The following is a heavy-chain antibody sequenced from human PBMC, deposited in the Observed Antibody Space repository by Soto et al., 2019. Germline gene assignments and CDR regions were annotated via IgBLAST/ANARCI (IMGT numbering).Heavy chain of an antibody. J-gene: IGHJ5*02. D-gene: IGHD3-22*01. CDR3: ARDRYYDSSGYYTNWFDP. Sequence: TLSLTCTVSGGSISSYYWSWIRQPAGKGLEWIGRIYTSGSTNYNPSLKSRVTMSVDTSKNQFSLKLSSVTAADTAVYYCARDRYYDSSGYYTNWFDPWGQGTMVTVSS. CDR2: IYTSGST. CDR1: GGSISSYY. V-gene: IGHV4-4*07.